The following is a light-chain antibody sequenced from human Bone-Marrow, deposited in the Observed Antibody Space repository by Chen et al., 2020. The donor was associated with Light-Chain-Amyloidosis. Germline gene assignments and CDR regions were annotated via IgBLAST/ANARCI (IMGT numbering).Light chain of an antibody. V-gene: IGLV3-21*02. J-gene: IGLJ3*02. Sequence: SVLTLPSSVSVAPGQTATYACGGNNIGSTSVHWYQQTPGQAPLRVVYDDSDRPSGIPERLSGSNSGNTATLTISRVEAGDEADYYCQVWDRSSDRPVFGGGTKLTVL. CDR1: NIGSTS. CDR2: DDS. CDR3: QVWDRSSDRPV.